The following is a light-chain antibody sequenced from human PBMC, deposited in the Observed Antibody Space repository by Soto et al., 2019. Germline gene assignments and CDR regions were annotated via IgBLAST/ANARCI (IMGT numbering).Light chain of an antibody. CDR3: QQSYSTPRT. J-gene: IGKJ1*01. CDR2: AAS. CDR1: QDISNY. Sequence: DIQMTQSPSALSASVGDRVTITCQASQDISNYLAWYQQKPGKVPKLLIYAASTLQSGVPSRFSGSGSGTDFTLTISSLQPEDFATYYCQQSYSTPRTFGQGTKVDIK. V-gene: IGKV1-27*01.